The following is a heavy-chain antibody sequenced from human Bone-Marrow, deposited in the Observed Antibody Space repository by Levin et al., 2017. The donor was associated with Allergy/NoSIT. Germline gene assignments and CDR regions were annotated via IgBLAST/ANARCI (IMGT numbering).Heavy chain of an antibody. V-gene: IGHV5-51*01. CDR3: ARLDIVVVPAAMGSENYYYGMDG. Sequence: KVSCKGSGYSFTSYWIGWVRQMPGKGLEWMGIIYPGDSDTRYSPSFQGQVTISADKSISTAYLQWSSLKASDTAMYYCARLDIVVVPAAMGSENYYYGMDGWGQGTTVTVSS. D-gene: IGHD2-2*03. CDR1: GYSFTSYW. CDR2: IYPGDSDT. J-gene: IGHJ6*02.